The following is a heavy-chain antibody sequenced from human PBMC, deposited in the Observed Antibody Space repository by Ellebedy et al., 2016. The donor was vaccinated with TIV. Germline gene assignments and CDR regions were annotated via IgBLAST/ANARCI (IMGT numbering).Heavy chain of an antibody. Sequence: MPSETLSLTCTVSGGSISRSSYYWGWIRQPPGKGLEWIGSIYYSGSTYYNPSLNSRVTISVDTSKNQFSLKLSSVTAADTAVYYCARQLYDFWSGYYSRANWFDPWGQGTLVTVSS. V-gene: IGHV4-39*01. D-gene: IGHD3-3*01. CDR3: ARQLYDFWSGYYSRANWFDP. CDR1: GGSISRSSYY. J-gene: IGHJ5*02. CDR2: IYYSGST.